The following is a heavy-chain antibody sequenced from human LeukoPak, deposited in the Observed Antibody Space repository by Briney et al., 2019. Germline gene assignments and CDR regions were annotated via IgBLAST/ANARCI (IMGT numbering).Heavy chain of an antibody. Sequence: ASVKVSCKASRGTFSSYAINWVRQAPGQGLEWMGGIIPIFGTANYAQKFQGRVTITADESTSTAYMELSSLRFDDMAVYYCARAGAVVDNWFDPWGQGTLVTVSS. D-gene: IGHD2-15*01. CDR3: ARAGAVVDNWFDP. V-gene: IGHV1-69*13. CDR1: RGTFSSYA. CDR2: IIPIFGTA. J-gene: IGHJ5*02.